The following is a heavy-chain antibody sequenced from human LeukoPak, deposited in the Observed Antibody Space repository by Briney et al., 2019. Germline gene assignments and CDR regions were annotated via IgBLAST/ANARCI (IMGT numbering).Heavy chain of an antibody. CDR3: ARIWPSVAAFDI. J-gene: IGHJ3*02. CDR2: ITTSENSL. D-gene: IGHD2-15*01. V-gene: IGHV3-11*01. Sequence: PGGSLRLSCAPSGFTFSDYYMTWLRQAPGKGLEGASYITTSENSLYYPDSVKGRFTISRNNAKNSLHLQMNSLRANDTAVYTPARIWPSVAAFDILGQAGMVTVCS. CDR1: GFTFSDYY.